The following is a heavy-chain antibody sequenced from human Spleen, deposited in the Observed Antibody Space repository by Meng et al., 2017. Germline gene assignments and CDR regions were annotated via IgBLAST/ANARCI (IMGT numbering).Heavy chain of an antibody. Sequence: GESLKISCVVSGVSFSGSHIHWVRQTSEKGLEWIGRIETKSEGGTADYAAPVKGRFSISRDDSKNTLYLQMNTLISEDTGVYFCATGAAAADHWGQGTLVTVSS. J-gene: IGHJ4*02. CDR1: GVSFSGSH. CDR3: ATGAAAADH. D-gene: IGHD6-13*01. V-gene: IGHV3-15*04. CDR2: IETKSEGGTA.